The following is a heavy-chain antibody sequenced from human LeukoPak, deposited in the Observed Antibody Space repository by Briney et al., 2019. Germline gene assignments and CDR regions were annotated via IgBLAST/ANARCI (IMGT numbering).Heavy chain of an antibody. CDR3: ARQQLDVFDY. CDR2: IYPGDSDT. CDR1: GYSFTSYW. J-gene: IGHJ4*02. V-gene: IGHV5-51*01. D-gene: IGHD6-13*01. Sequence: GESLKISCKGSGYSFTSYWIGWVRQLPGKGVEWMGMIYPGDSDTRYSPSFQGQVTISADKSISTAYLQWTSLKASDTAMYYCARQQLDVFDYWGQGTLVTVSS.